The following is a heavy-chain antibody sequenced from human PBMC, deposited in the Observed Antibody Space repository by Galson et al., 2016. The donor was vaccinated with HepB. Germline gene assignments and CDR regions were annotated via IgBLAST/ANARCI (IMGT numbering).Heavy chain of an antibody. V-gene: IGHV3-13*01. D-gene: IGHD6-19*01. J-gene: IGHJ4*02. Sequence: SLRLSCAASGFIFSNYDMHWVRQATGKGLEWVSGINNVGDTYYPDSVRGRFSIYRDNSRDTLYLQMDSLTAEDSAIYYCTTWLSHHFDYWGQGTRVTVSS. CDR1: GFIFSNYD. CDR2: INNVGDT. CDR3: TTWLSHHFDY.